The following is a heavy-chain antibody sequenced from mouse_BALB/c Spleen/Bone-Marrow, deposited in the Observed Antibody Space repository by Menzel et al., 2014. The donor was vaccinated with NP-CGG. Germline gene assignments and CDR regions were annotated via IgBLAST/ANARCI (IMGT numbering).Heavy chain of an antibody. V-gene: IGHV5-12-2*01. Sequence: EVKLLESGGGLVQPGGSLKLSCAASGFTFSSYTMSWVRQTPEKRLEWVAYISNGGGSTYYPDTVKGRFTISRDNAKNTLYLQMSSLKSEDTAMYYCARRAGAYWGQRTLVTVSA. CDR2: ISNGGGST. D-gene: IGHD3-3*01. CDR3: ARRAGAY. J-gene: IGHJ3*01. CDR1: GFTFSSYT.